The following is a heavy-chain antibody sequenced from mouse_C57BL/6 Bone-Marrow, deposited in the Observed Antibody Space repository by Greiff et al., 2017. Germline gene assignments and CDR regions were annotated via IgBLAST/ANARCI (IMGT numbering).Heavy chain of an antibody. CDR2: ISDGGSYT. V-gene: IGHV5-4*01. CDR1: GFTFSSYA. J-gene: IGHJ3*01. D-gene: IGHD2-4*01. CDR3: ARDWDYDDPWFAY. Sequence: EVQGVESGGGLVKPGGSLRLSCAASGFTFSSYAMSWVRQTPEKRLEWVATISDGGSYTYYPDNVKGRFTISRDNAKNNLYLQMSHLKSEDTAMYYCARDWDYDDPWFAYWGQGTLVTVSA.